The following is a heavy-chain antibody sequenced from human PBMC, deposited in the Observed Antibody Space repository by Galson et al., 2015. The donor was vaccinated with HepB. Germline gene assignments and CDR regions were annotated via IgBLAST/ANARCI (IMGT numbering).Heavy chain of an antibody. CDR3: ARGAGQQLPIDY. CDR1: GYTFTGYY. Sequence: SVKVSCKASGYTFTGYYMHWVRQAPGQGLEWMGRINPNSGGTNYAQKFQGRVTMTRDTSISTAYMELSSVTAADTAVYYCARGAGQQLPIDYWGQGTLVTVSS. CDR2: INPNSGGT. D-gene: IGHD6-13*01. V-gene: IGHV1-2*06. J-gene: IGHJ4*02.